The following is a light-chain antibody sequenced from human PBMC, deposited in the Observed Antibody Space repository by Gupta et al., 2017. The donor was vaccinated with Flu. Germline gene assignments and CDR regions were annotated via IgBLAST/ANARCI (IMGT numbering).Light chain of an antibody. CDR1: QSIGRW. CDR2: TAS. Sequence: DIYLTQSPSSLSAYVGDRVTITSRASQSIGRWLAWYQQKPGKAPKVLIYTASSLQSGVPSRFSGSGSGTEFTLTISSLQPDDFATYYCQQYESYSPYSFGQGTKLEIK. CDR3: QQYESYSPYS. J-gene: IGKJ2*03. V-gene: IGKV1-5*03.